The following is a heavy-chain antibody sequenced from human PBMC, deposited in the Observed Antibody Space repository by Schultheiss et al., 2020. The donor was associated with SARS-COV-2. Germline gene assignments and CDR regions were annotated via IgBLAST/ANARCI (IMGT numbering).Heavy chain of an antibody. CDR3: ARDWGYCSSTSCYWGWDY. CDR1: GFTFSSYA. CDR2: ISGSGGST. J-gene: IGHJ4*02. V-gene: IGHV3-23*01. D-gene: IGHD2-2*01. Sequence: GGSLRLSCAASGFTFSSYAMSWVRQAPGKGLEWVSAISGSGGSTYYADSVKGRFTISRDNAKNSLYLQMNSLRDEDTAVYYCARDWGYCSSTSCYWGWDYWGQGTLVTVSS.